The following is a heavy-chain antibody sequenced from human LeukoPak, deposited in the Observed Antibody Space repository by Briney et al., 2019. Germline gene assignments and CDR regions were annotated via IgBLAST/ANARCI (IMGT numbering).Heavy chain of an antibody. CDR3: ARGYGSGSPFDY. D-gene: IGHD3-10*01. Sequence: GGSLRLSCAASGFTVSSSYMSWVRQTPEKGLEWVSVLHSGGFTEYADSVKGRFTISRDNSKNSLDLQMNSLRAEDTGVYYCARGYGSGSPFDYWGQGVLVTVSS. J-gene: IGHJ4*02. V-gene: IGHV3-66*01. CDR2: LHSGGFT. CDR1: GFTVSSSY.